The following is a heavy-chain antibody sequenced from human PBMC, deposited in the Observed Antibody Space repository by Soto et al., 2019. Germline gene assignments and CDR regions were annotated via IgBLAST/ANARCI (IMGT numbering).Heavy chain of an antibody. V-gene: IGHV4-61*01. CDR3: ARWSTIFGVVTSFDY. Sequence: SETLSLTCTVSGGSVSSGSCYWSWIRQPPGKGLEWIGYIYYSGSTIYNPSLKSRVTISVATSKNQLSLKLSSVTAADTAVYYCARWSTIFGVVTSFDYWGQGTLVTVSS. J-gene: IGHJ4*02. CDR1: GGSVSSGSCY. CDR2: IYYSGST. D-gene: IGHD3-3*01.